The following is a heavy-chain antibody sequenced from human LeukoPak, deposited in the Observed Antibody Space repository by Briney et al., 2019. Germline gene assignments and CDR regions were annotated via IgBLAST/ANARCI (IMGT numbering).Heavy chain of an antibody. V-gene: IGHV4-59*01. Sequence: SETLSLTCTVSGGSSSSYYWSWILQPPPKGLEWIGYIYYSGSTNYNPSLKSRVTISVDTSKNQFSLKLSSVTAADTAVYYCARDVGNWFDPWGQGTLVTVSS. J-gene: IGHJ5*02. CDR2: IYYSGST. CDR1: GGSSSSYY. CDR3: ARDVGNWFDP.